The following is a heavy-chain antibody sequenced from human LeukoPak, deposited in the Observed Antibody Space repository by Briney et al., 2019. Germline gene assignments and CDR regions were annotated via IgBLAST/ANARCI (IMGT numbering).Heavy chain of an antibody. J-gene: IGHJ5*02. CDR1: GYTFTSNG. Sequence: ASVKVSCKASGYTFTSNGISWVRQAPGQGLEWMGWISAYNGNTNYAQKLPGRVTMTTDTSTSTAYMELRSLRSDDTAVYYCAREEWELRLQPWGQGTLVTVSS. D-gene: IGHD1-26*01. CDR3: AREEWELRLQP. CDR2: ISAYNGNT. V-gene: IGHV1-18*01.